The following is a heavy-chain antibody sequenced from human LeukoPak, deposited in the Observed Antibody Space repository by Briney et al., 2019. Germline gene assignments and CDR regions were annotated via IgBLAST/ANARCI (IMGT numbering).Heavy chain of an antibody. CDR3: ARVQYSGYDIFDY. D-gene: IGHD5-12*01. V-gene: IGHV3-7*01. Sequence: GGSLRLSCAASGFTFSSYWMSWVRQAPGKGLEWVANIKQDGSEKYHVDSVKGRFTISRDNAKNSLYLQMNSLRAEDTAVYYCARVQYSGYDIFDYWGQGTLVTVSS. CDR1: GFTFSSYW. CDR2: IKQDGSEK. J-gene: IGHJ4*02.